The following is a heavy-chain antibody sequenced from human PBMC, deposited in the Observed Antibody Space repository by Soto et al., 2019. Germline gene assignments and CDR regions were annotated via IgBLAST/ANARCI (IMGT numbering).Heavy chain of an antibody. CDR3: ARVFPYYGDVYYYMDV. V-gene: IGHV4-61*08. CDR2: IYYSGST. Sequence: SETLSLTCTVSGGSISSGGYYWSWIRQHPGKGLEWIGYIYYSGSTYYNPSLKSRVTISVDTSKNQFSLKLSSVTAADTAVYYCARVFPYYGDVYYYMDVWGKGTTVTVSS. J-gene: IGHJ6*03. D-gene: IGHD4-17*01. CDR1: GGSISSGGYY.